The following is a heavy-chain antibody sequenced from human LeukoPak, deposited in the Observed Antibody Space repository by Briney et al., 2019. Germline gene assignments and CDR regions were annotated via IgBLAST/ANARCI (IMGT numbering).Heavy chain of an antibody. D-gene: IGHD3-10*01. CDR1: GFTFSSYA. J-gene: IGHJ4*02. Sequence: GRSLRLSCAASGFTFSSYAMHWVRQAPGKGLEWVAVISYDGSNKYYADSVKGRFTISRDNSKNTLYPQVNSLRAEDTAVYYCAKDKGDLGPLDYWGQGTLVTVSS. V-gene: IGHV3-30*01. CDR2: ISYDGSNK. CDR3: AKDKGDLGPLDY.